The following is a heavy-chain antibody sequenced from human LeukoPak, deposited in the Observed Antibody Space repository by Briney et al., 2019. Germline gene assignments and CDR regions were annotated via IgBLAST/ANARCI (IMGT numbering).Heavy chain of an antibody. CDR3: ARAYGYNKYYFDY. J-gene: IGHJ4*02. D-gene: IGHD5-24*01. V-gene: IGHV3-30*04. Sequence: GGSLRLSCAASGFIFSSYVMHWVRQAPGKGLEWVAIISYDGSNEYYADSVKGRFTISRDNAKNSLYLQMNSLRAEDTAVYYCARAYGYNKYYFDYWGQGTLVTVSS. CDR1: GFIFSSYV. CDR2: ISYDGSNE.